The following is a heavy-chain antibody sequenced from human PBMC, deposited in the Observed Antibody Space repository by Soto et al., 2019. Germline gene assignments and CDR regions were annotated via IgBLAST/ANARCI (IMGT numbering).Heavy chain of an antibody. J-gene: IGHJ6*02. CDR1: GFTFRNYD. CDR3: ARTDRDFYGLDV. CDR2: ISAAGDP. Sequence: EVQLVESGGGLVQPGGSLRLSCAASGFTFRNYDMHWVRQGTGKGLEWVSGISAAGDPDYADSVEGRFTISRENAQNSCFLQMNSLRGGDTAVYYCARTDRDFYGLDVWGQGTTVIVSS. V-gene: IGHV3-13*05.